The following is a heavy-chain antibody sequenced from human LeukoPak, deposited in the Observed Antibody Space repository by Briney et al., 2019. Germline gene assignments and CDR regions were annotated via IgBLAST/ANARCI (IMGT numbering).Heavy chain of an antibody. CDR3: ARGPSYYPANNWFDP. Sequence: PGGSLRLSCAASGFTFSSYSMNWIRQAPGKGLEWVSSISRSSTYIYYADSVKGRFTISRDNAKNSLYLQMNSLTAEDTAVYYCARGPSYYPANNWFDPWGQGTLVTVSS. D-gene: IGHD3-22*01. J-gene: IGHJ5*02. CDR1: GFTFSSYS. CDR2: ISRSSTYI. V-gene: IGHV3-21*01.